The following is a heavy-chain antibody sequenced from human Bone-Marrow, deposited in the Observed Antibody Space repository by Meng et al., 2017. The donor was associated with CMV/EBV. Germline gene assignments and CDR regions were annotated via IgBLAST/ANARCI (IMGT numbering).Heavy chain of an antibody. V-gene: IGHV1-8*01. CDR1: GYTFTSYE. CDR2: INPNSGDT. Sequence: ASVKVSCKTSGYTFTSYEIIWVRQATGQGLEWMGRINPNSGDTGYAQKFQGRVTLTRKTSINTAYMELNNLRSEDTAVYYCARGRSFGGYWGQGTLVTVSS. J-gene: IGHJ4*02. CDR3: ARGRSFGGY. D-gene: IGHD3-16*01.